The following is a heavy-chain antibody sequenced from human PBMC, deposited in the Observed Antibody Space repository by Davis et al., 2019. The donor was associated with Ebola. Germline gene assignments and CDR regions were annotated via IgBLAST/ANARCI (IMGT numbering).Heavy chain of an antibody. CDR2: IFPGDSDT. Sequence: GESLKISCKGSGNSFTSFWIGWVRQVPGKGLEWMGIIFPGDSDTRYGPSFQGQVTISADKSISTAYLQWSSLKASDTAMYYCARSIQLWTPPPFDSWGQGTLVTVSS. J-gene: IGHJ4*02. V-gene: IGHV5-51*01. CDR3: ARSIQLWTPPPFDS. CDR1: GNSFTSFW. D-gene: IGHD1-1*01.